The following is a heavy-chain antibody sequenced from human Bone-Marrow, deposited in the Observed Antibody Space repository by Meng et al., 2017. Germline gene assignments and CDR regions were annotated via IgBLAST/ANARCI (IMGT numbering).Heavy chain of an antibody. CDR1: RFSVSISGVG. J-gene: IGHJ4*02. V-gene: IGHV2-5*02. D-gene: IGHD1-20*01. CDR3: AHRGGGYDWNDGHFDY. Sequence: QTPLKESRPRLVWPTQTHPLTCTLSRFSVSISGVGVGWIRQPPGKALEWLALIYWDDDKRYNPSLKSRLTITKDTSKNQVVLTMTNMDPVDTATYFCAHRGGGYDWNDGHFDYWGQGTLVTVSS. CDR2: IYWDDDK.